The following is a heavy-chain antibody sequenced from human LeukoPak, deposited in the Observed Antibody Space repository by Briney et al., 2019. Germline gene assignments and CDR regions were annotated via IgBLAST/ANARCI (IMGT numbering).Heavy chain of an antibody. Sequence: PGGSLRLSCAASGFTFSGYAMHWVRQAPGKGLVWVAVIWSDGSRKEYIDSVKDRFTVSRDNSKNTLYLQMNGLRAEDTALYFCAKDLGVLRSGERHPDNWFDSWGQGTLVTVSS. CDR3: AKDLGVLRSGERHPDNWFDS. J-gene: IGHJ5*01. CDR2: IWSDGSRK. V-gene: IGHV3-33*06. D-gene: IGHD1-1*01. CDR1: GFTFSGYA.